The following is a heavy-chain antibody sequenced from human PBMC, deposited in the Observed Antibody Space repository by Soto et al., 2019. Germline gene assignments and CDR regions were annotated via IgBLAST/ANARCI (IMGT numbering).Heavy chain of an antibody. Sequence: QVQLQESGPRLVKPSGTLSLTCTVSGGSFRGYYWSWIRQPPGKGLEWIGDIYYSGSTNYNPSLMSRLTITVDTSKNQFSLELSSVTAADTAVYYCARGRGGSYPALFDYWGQGTLIIVSS. CDR3: ARGRGGSYPALFDY. CDR1: GGSFRGYY. CDR2: IYYSGST. J-gene: IGHJ4*02. V-gene: IGHV4-59*01. D-gene: IGHD1-26*01.